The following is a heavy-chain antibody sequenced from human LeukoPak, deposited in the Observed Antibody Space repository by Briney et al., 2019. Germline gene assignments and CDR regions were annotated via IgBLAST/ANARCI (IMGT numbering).Heavy chain of an antibody. J-gene: IGHJ4*02. Sequence: SETLSLTCTVSGGSLNSNGYYWGWIRQPPGKGLEWIGSHYYSGSTYYNPSLKSRVTISVNTSKNQFSLKLNSVTAADTGVYYCARHRAGYHLDWWGQGTLVTVSS. V-gene: IGHV4-39*01. CDR1: GGSLNSNGYY. D-gene: IGHD3-9*01. CDR3: ARHRAGYHLDW. CDR2: HYYSGST.